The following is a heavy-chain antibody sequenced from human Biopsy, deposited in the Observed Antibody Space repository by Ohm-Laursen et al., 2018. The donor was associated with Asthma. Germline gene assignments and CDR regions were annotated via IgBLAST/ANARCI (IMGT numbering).Heavy chain of an antibody. CDR1: EFTFSSYA. CDR3: AKDWKSLYVQYFFEY. V-gene: IGHV3-23*01. J-gene: IGHJ4*02. D-gene: IGHD5/OR15-5a*01. Sequence: SLRLSCAASEFTFSSYALSWVRQAPGKGLEWVSGISGDAQRTYYEDSVKGRFTISRDNSKNTIYLQLNSLRAEDTAVYYCAKDWKSLYVQYFFEYWGQGTLVTVSS. CDR2: ISGDAQRT.